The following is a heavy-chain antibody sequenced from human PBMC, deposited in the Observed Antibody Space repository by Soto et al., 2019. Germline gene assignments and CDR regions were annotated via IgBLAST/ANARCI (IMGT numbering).Heavy chain of an antibody. J-gene: IGHJ5*01. CDR2: IIPTLGTP. CDR1: GGTFSTHA. V-gene: IGHV1-69*01. CDR3: ARGRYCLTGRCFPNWFDS. Sequence: QVQLVQSGAEVKKPGSSVKVSCKASGGTFSTHAISWVRQAPGQGLEWLGGIIPTLGTPNYAQKFQGRVTVTADEYTSTAYMELSRLTSEDTAVYYCARGRYCLTGRCFPNWFDSWGQGTLVTVSS. D-gene: IGHD2-15*01.